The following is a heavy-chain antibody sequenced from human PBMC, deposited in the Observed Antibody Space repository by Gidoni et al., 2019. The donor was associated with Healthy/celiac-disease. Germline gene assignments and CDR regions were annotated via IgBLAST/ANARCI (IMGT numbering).Heavy chain of an antibody. CDR1: GGSISSSSYY. J-gene: IGHJ5*02. V-gene: IGHV4-39*01. Sequence: QLQLQESGPGLVKPSETLSLTCTVSGGSISSSSYYWGWIRQPPGKGLEWIGSIYYSGSTYYNPSLKSRVTISVDTSKNQFSLKLSSVTAADTAVYYCARHAEGFPSPWFDPWGQGTLVTVSS. CDR2: IYYSGST. CDR3: ARHAEGFPSPWFDP.